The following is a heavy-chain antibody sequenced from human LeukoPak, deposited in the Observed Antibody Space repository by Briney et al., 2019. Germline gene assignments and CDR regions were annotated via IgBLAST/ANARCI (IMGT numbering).Heavy chain of an antibody. CDR2: ISSSSSYI. D-gene: IGHD2-2*01. CDR1: GFTFSSYS. Sequence: GGSLRLSCAASGFTFSSYSMNWVRQAPGKGLKWVSSISSSSSYIYYADSVKGRFTISRDNAKNSLYLQMNSLRAEDTAVYYCARVGGVPAATLYNWFDPWGQGTLVTASS. V-gene: IGHV3-21*01. CDR3: ARVGGVPAATLYNWFDP. J-gene: IGHJ5*02.